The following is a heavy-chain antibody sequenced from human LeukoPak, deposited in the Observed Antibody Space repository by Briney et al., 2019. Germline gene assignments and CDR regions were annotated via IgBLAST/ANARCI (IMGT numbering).Heavy chain of an antibody. CDR1: GFTFSSYG. CDR2: ISSSGNYI. D-gene: IGHD6-13*01. J-gene: IGHJ4*02. Sequence: GRSLRLSCAASGFTFSSYGMHWVRQAPGKGLEWVSSISSSGNYIYYADSVKGRFTISRDNAKNSLYLQMNSLRAEDTAVYYCARDSIQQQLVLEDRGYPYYFEHWGQGTLVTVSS. V-gene: IGHV3-21*01. CDR3: ARDSIQQQLVLEDRGYPYYFEH.